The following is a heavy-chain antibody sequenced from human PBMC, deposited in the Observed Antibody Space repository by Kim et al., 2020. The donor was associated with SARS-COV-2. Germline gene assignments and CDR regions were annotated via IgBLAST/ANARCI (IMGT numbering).Heavy chain of an antibody. CDR1: GFTFTNYF. J-gene: IGHJ4*02. CDR3: AREAALIAAPQKNFDY. CDR2: INPSGAFT. D-gene: IGHD6-25*01. Sequence: ASVKVSCKASGFTFTNYFMHWVLQAPGRGLEWMGTINPSGAFTLFTQKYQGRVIITKDTSTSTVYMEVSSLRSEDTAVYFCAREAALIAAPQKNFDYWGQGTLVTVSS. V-gene: IGHV1-46*01.